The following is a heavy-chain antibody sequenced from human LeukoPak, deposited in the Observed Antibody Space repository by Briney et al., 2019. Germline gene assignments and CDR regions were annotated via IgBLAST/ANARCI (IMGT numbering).Heavy chain of an antibody. Sequence: PGGSLRLSCAASGFTFSSYAMSWVRQAPGKGLEWVSAISGSGGSTYFADSVKGRFTISRDNSKNTLSLQMNSLRVEDTAVYYCARVPRYCSGGSCFGGYFDYWGQGTLVTVSS. CDR3: ARVPRYCSGGSCFGGYFDY. V-gene: IGHV3-23*01. J-gene: IGHJ4*02. D-gene: IGHD2-15*01. CDR2: ISGSGGST. CDR1: GFTFSSYA.